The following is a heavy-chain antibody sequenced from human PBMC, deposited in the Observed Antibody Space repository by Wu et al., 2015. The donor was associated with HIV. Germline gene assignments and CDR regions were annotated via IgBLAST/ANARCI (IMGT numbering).Heavy chain of an antibody. V-gene: IGHV1-18*01. D-gene: IGHD6-13*01. CDR2: ISAYNGNT. J-gene: IGHJ3*02. CDR3: ARLSGFAGSWYLEAFDI. Sequence: QVQLVQSGAEVKKPGASVKVSCKASGYTFTSYGISWVRQAPGQGLEWMGWISAYNGNTNYAQKLQGRVTMTTDTSTSTAYMELRSLRSDDTAVYYCARLSGFAGSWYLEAFDIWGQGTMVTVSS. CDR1: GYTFTSYG.